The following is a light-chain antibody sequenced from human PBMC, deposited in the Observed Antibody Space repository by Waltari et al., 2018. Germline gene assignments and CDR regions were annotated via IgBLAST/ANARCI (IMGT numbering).Light chain of an antibody. J-gene: IGLJ3*02. CDR3: QSYDRSLSGWV. CDR2: GNN. CDR1: SSTIGAGYD. V-gene: IGLV1-40*01. Sequence: QSVLTQPPSVSGAPGQRVTISCPGSSSTIGAGYDVHWYQQLPGTVPKLLIDGNNNRPSGVPERFSGSKSGTSASLAITGLQAEDEADYYCQSYDRSLSGWVFGGGTKLTVL.